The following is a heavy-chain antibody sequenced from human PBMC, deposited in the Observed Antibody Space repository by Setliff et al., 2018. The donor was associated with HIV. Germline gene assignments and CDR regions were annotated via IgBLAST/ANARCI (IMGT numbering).Heavy chain of an antibody. J-gene: IGHJ3*02. V-gene: IGHV1-69*13. D-gene: IGHD6-13*01. CDR2: IVPIFGTP. CDR1: GDSFSNYA. CDR3: ARVLKGYSSSYEAFDI. Sequence: GASVKVSCKASGDSFSNYAISWVRQAPGQGLEWMGQIVPIFGTPSYAQKFQGRVTITADESTNTAFMELGSLRSDDTAVYYCARVLKGYSSSYEAFDIWGQGTKVTVSS.